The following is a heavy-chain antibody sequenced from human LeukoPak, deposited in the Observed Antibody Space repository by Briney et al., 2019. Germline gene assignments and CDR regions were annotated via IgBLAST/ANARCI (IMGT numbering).Heavy chain of an antibody. Sequence: ASVKVSCKASGYTFTSYGISWVRQAPGQGLEWMGWIRAYNGNTNYAQKLQGRVTMTTDTSTSTACMELRSLRSDDTAVYYCARDSDTIFGVVIIDYWGQGTLVTVTS. V-gene: IGHV1-18*01. J-gene: IGHJ4*02. CDR2: IRAYNGNT. D-gene: IGHD3-3*01. CDR1: GYTFTSYG. CDR3: ARDSDTIFGVVIIDY.